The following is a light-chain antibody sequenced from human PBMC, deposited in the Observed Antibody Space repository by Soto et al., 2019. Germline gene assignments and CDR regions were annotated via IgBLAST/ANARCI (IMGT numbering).Light chain of an antibody. J-gene: IGKJ1*01. Sequence: DIQMTQSPSSLSASVGDRVTITCQASQDISNYLNWYQQKPGKAPKLLIYKASTLKSGVPSRFSGSGSGTGYTLTISSLQPDDFATYYCQHYNSYSEAFGQGTKVDIK. CDR1: QDISNY. V-gene: IGKV1-5*03. CDR3: QHYNSYSEA. CDR2: KAS.